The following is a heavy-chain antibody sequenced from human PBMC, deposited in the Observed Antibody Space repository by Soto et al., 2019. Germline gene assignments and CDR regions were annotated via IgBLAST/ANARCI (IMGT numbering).Heavy chain of an antibody. D-gene: IGHD1-20*01. CDR1: GFTFTSHP. V-gene: IGHV3-23*01. CDR3: AKLNWNDNNAY. CDR2: ISGESATI. Sequence: EVQLLESGGGLVQPGGSLRLSCAGSGFTFTSHPLSWVRQAPGKGLEWVSAISGESATIDYADSVKGRFTISRDYSENTVYLQMNSLRAEDTAVYYCAKLNWNDNNAYWGQGTLVTVSS. J-gene: IGHJ4*02.